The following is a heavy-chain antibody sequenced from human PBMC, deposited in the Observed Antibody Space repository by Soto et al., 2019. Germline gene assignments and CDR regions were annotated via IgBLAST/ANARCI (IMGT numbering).Heavy chain of an antibody. Sequence: EVQLLESGGGLVQPGGSLRLSCAASGFTFNNYTMTWVRQAPGKGLEWVSTISGSDDSTYYEDSVKGRLTTSSDNSKNALYLQMSSLRAEDAALYYCVKDWTGDTCPCMDVWGQGTTVTVSS. CDR1: GFTFNNYT. J-gene: IGHJ6*01. D-gene: IGHD2-8*02. V-gene: IGHV3-23*01. CDR3: VKDWTGDTCPCMDV. CDR2: ISGSDDST.